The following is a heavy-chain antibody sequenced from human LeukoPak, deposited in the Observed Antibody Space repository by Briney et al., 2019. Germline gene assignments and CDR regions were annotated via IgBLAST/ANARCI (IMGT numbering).Heavy chain of an antibody. CDR1: GGTFSSYA. J-gene: IGHJ4*02. V-gene: IGHV1-69*05. D-gene: IGHD2-8*01. CDR2: IIPIFGTA. CDR3: AIGPFYRYCTNGVCYSY. Sequence: GASVKVSCKASGGTFSSYAISWVRQAPGQGLEWMGGIIPIFGTANYAQKFQGRVTITTDESTSTAYMELSSLTSEDTDVYYSAIGPFYRYCTNGVCYSYWGQGPLVTVSS.